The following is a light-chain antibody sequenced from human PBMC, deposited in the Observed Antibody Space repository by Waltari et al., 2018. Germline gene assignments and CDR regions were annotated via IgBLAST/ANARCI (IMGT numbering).Light chain of an antibody. Sequence: IVLTQSPATLSLSPGERAPLSCRASQSVDNQLAWYQQKPGQAPRLLIYDASNRATSIPARFSGSGSGTDFTLTISSLEPEDFALYYCQQRSHWPPGFGGGTKVEIK. CDR1: QSVDNQ. J-gene: IGKJ4*01. V-gene: IGKV3-11*01. CDR3: QQRSHWPPG. CDR2: DAS.